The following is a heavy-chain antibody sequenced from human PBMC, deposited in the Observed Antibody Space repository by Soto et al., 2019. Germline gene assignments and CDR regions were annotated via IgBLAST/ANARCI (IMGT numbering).Heavy chain of an antibody. CDR1: GYTFTSYG. CDR2: ISAYNGNT. Sequence: ASVKVSCKAYGYTFTSYGISWVRQAPGQGLEWMGWISAYNGNTNYAQKLQGRVTMTTDTSTSTAYMELRSLRSDDTAVYYCARDPDSGGGPADLEYYFDYWGQGTLVTLSS. CDR3: ARDPDSGGGPADLEYYFDY. V-gene: IGHV1-18*01. D-gene: IGHD2-2*01. J-gene: IGHJ4*02.